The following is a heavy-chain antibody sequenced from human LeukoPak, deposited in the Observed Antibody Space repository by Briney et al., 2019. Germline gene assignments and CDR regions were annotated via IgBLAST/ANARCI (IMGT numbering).Heavy chain of an antibody. CDR3: ARGRELGISSWYFDL. CDR2: IYYSGST. J-gene: IGHJ2*01. CDR1: GGSISSYY. V-gene: IGHV4-59*01. D-gene: IGHD7-27*01. Sequence: PSETLSLTCTVSGGSISSYYWSWIRQPPGKGLEWIGYIYYSGSTNYNPSLKSRVTISVDTSKNQFSLELSSVTAADTAVYYCARGRELGISSWYFDLWGRGTLVTVSS.